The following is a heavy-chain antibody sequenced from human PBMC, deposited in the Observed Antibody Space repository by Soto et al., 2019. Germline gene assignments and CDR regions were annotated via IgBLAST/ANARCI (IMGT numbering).Heavy chain of an antibody. CDR1: GFTFSSYS. Sequence: GGSLRLSCAASGFTFSSYSMNWVRQAPGKGLEWVSYISSSSSTIYYADSVKGRFTISRDNAKNSLYLQMNSLRAEDTAVYYCARASAMADDYWGQGTLVTVSS. J-gene: IGHJ4*02. CDR3: ARASAMADDY. CDR2: ISSSSSTI. V-gene: IGHV3-48*01. D-gene: IGHD5-18*01.